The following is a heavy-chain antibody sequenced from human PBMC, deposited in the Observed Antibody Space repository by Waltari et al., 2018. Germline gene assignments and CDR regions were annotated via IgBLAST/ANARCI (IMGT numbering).Heavy chain of an antibody. J-gene: IGHJ4*02. CDR2: IRDDGSNK. V-gene: IGHV3-30*02. Sequence: QVQLVESGGGVVQPGGSLRLSCAASGFTFSSYGMHWVRQAPGKGLEWVAFIRDDGSNKYYAESVKGRFTISRDNSKNTLYLQMNSLRAEDTAVYYCAKDDKVSIAAAGAHFDYWGQGTLVTVSS. CDR3: AKDDKVSIAAAGAHFDY. D-gene: IGHD6-13*01. CDR1: GFTFSSYG.